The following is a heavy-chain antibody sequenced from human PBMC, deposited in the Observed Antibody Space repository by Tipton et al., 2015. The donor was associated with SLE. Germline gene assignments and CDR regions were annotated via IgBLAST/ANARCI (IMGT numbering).Heavy chain of an antibody. V-gene: IGHV3-30*03. D-gene: IGHD6-19*01. Sequence: SLRLSCAASGFTFSSYGMHWVRQAPGKGLEWVAVISYDGSNKYYADSVKGRFTISRDNAKNSLYLQMNNLRAEDTAVYYCARSQWDYWGQGTLVTVSS. J-gene: IGHJ4*02. CDR1: GFTFSSYG. CDR2: ISYDGSNK. CDR3: ARSQWDY.